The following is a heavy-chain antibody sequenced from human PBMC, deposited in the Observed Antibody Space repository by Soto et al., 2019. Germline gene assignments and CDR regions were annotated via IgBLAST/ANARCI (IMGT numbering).Heavy chain of an antibody. Sequence: ASVKVSCKASGYTFTSYGISWVRQAPGQGLEWMGWISAYNGNTNYAQKLQGRVTMTTDTSTSTAYMELRSLRSVVTAVYYCARDRRSDFENWFVSWGQGTLVTVSS. CDR2: ISAYNGNT. CDR1: GYTFTSYG. J-gene: IGHJ5*01. CDR3: ARDRRSDFENWFVS. D-gene: IGHD3-3*01. V-gene: IGHV1-18*01.